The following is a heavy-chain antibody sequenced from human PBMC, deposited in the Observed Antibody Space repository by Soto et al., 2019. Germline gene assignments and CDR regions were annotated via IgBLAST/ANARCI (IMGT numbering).Heavy chain of an antibody. Sequence: QVQLVESGGGVVQPGRSLRLSCAASGFTFSSYAMHWVRQAPGKGLEWVAVISYDGSNKYYADSVEGRFTISRDNSKNTLYLQMNSLRAEDTAVYYCARDEPDYYDSSGYWGYFDYWGQGTLVTVSS. D-gene: IGHD3-22*01. J-gene: IGHJ4*02. CDR3: ARDEPDYYDSSGYWGYFDY. V-gene: IGHV3-30-3*01. CDR2: ISYDGSNK. CDR1: GFTFSSYA.